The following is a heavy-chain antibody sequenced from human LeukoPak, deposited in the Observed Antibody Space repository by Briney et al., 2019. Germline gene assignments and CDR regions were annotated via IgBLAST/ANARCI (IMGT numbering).Heavy chain of an antibody. CDR1: GFTISSNY. J-gene: IGHJ4*02. Sequence: PGGSLRLSCAASGFTISSNYMSWVRQAPGKGLEWVSAISGSGGSTYYADSVKGRFTISRDNSKNTLYLQMNSLRAEDTAVYYCALVGARTGFGYWGQGTLVTVSS. D-gene: IGHD1-26*01. CDR2: ISGSGGST. V-gene: IGHV3-23*01. CDR3: ALVGARTGFGY.